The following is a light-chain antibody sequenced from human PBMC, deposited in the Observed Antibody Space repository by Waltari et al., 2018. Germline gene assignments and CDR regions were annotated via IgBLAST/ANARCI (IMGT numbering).Light chain of an antibody. V-gene: IGLV2-23*02. CDR2: EVI. Sequence: QSALTQPASVSGTLGQSITISCTGTTSDVGNYDLVSWYQKHPGKAPNLLSCEVIKLPSGVSSRFSGSKSGNTGSLTISGLQAEDEADYYCCSYAGRGTYVFGSGTKVTVL. CDR1: TSDVGNYDL. CDR3: CSYAGRGTYV. J-gene: IGLJ1*01.